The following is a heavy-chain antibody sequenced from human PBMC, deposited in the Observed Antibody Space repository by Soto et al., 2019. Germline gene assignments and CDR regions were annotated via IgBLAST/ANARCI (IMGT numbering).Heavy chain of an antibody. CDR2: IYYSGST. CDR1: GGSISSSSYY. CDR3: TRAYSDIDGYILDP. V-gene: IGHV4-39*07. Sequence: SETLSLTCTVSGGSISSSSYYWGWIRQPPGKGLEWIGSIYYSGSTYYNPSLKSRVTISVDTAKNQFSLSLSSVTAADTSFYSCTRAYSDIDGYILDPCGQGTSLTVSS. J-gene: IGHJ5*02. D-gene: IGHD2-15*01.